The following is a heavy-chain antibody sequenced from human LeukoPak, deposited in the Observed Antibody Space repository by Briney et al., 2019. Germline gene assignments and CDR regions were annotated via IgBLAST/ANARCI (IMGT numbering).Heavy chain of an antibody. CDR2: ISGGGDST. J-gene: IGHJ2*01. CDR3: AREVPYFDL. Sequence: GGSLRLSCTASGFTFSIYAMGWVRQAPGKGLEWVSVISGGGDSTYYADSVKGRFAISRDNSKNTLYLEMNSLRAEDTALYYCAREVPYFDLWGRGTLVTVSS. V-gene: IGHV3-23*01. CDR1: GFTFSIYA.